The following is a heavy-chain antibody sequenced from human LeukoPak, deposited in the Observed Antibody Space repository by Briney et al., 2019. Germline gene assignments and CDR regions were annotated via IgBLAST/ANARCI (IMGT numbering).Heavy chain of an antibody. V-gene: IGHV3-23*01. CDR2: IGASGEST. D-gene: IGHD5-24*01. CDR1: GFTLSNYW. CDR3: AKDIQLST. J-gene: IGHJ3*01. Sequence: GGSLRLSCATSGFTLSNYWMSWVRQAPGKGLEWVSLIGASGESTYYADSVKGQFTISRDNSKNTLSPQMNSLRVEDTAMYFCAKDIQLSTWGLGTMVTVSS.